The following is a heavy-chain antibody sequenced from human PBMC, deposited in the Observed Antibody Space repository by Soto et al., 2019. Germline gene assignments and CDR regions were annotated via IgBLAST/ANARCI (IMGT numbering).Heavy chain of an antibody. CDR1: GSSISSGGYS. CDR2: IYHSRST. V-gene: IGHV4-30-2*01. CDR3: ARGPPLGY. Sequence: SETLSLTCAFSGSSISSGGYSWSWIRQPPGKGLECIGYIYHSRSTYYNPSLKSRVTISVDRSKNQFSLKLSSVTAADTAVYYCARGPPLGYWGQGT. J-gene: IGHJ4*02.